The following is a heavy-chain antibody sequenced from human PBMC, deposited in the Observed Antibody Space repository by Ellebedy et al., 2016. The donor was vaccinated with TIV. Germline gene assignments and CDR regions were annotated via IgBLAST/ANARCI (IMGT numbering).Heavy chain of an antibody. CDR2: ISYDGSDN. CDR3: ARGHMTTVTTKMVDDWFDP. Sequence: GESLKISCAASGFTFSSYGMHWVRQAPGKGLEWVAFISYDGSDNTYPDSVKGRFTISRDSSKNTLYLQMNSLRAEETSVYYCARGHMTTVTTKMVDDWFDPWGQGTLVTVSS. V-gene: IGHV3-30-3*01. CDR1: GFTFSSYG. J-gene: IGHJ5*02. D-gene: IGHD4-17*01.